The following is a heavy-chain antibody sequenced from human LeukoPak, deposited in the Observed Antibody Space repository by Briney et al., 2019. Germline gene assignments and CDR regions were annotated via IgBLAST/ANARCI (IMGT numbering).Heavy chain of an antibody. CDR1: RGSFSGYY. CDR3: ARGPTIDYDILTGYYYFDY. V-gene: IGHV4-34*01. Sequence: SETLSLTCAVYRGSFSGYYWTWIRQSPGKGLEWIGEINHSGTTNYNPSLKSRVTISIDTSKNQYSLKLSSVTAADTAVYYCARGPTIDYDILTGYYYFDYWGQGTLVTVSS. D-gene: IGHD3-9*01. CDR2: INHSGTT. J-gene: IGHJ4*02.